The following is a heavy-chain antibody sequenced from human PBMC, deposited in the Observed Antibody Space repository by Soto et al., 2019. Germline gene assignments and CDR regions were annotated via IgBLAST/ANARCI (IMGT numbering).Heavy chain of an antibody. J-gene: IGHJ3*02. CDR3: AKQRGYSSGWYRAFDI. CDR1: GLTFTSYA. Sequence: GGSLRLSCAASGLTFTSYAMSWVRQAPGKGLEWVSLISGSGGSTYYADSVKGRFTISRDDSKNAVYLQMDSLRAEDTAVYYCAKQRGYSSGWYRAFDIWGQGTMVTVSS. CDR2: ISGSGGST. D-gene: IGHD6-19*01. V-gene: IGHV3-23*01.